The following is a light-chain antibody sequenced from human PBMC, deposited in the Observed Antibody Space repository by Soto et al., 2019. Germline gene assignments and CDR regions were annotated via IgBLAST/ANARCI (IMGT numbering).Light chain of an antibody. CDR1: RSISTN. J-gene: IGKJ2*01. V-gene: IGKV3-15*01. Sequence: ETVMTQSPVTLSVSPGARATLSCRASRSISTNVAWYQQKSGQAPRLLIYEASTRATGIPARFSGSGSGTEFTLTISSLQSEDSAVYYCQQYNDWRTFGQGTKLEIK. CDR2: EAS. CDR3: QQYNDWRT.